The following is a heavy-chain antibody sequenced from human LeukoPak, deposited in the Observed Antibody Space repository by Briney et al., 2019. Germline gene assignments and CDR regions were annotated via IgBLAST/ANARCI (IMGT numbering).Heavy chain of an antibody. Sequence: PGGSLRLSCAASGFAFSSFDMLWVRQSPRKGLEWVARILTNDDTDYGASVEGRFTISRENAKSYVYLRMNSLRDGDTAVYYCARDRFGERTFEKWGQGTMVTVSS. D-gene: IGHD3-10*01. CDR2: ILTNDDT. CDR1: GFAFSSFD. CDR3: ARDRFGERTFEK. V-gene: IGHV3-13*01. J-gene: IGHJ3*02.